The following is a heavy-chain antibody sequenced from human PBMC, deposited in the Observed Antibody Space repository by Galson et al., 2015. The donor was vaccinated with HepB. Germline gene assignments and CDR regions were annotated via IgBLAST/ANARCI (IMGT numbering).Heavy chain of an antibody. CDR2: IIPILGLA. D-gene: IGHD3-10*01. Sequence: SVKVSCKASGGTFSSYAISWVRQAPGQGLEWMGSIIPILGLANYAQKFQGRVTITADKSTITAYMELNSLRSEDTAVYYCARGEEELFDCWGQGSLVTVSS. CDR1: GGTFSSYA. V-gene: IGHV1-69*04. J-gene: IGHJ4*02. CDR3: ARGEEELFDC.